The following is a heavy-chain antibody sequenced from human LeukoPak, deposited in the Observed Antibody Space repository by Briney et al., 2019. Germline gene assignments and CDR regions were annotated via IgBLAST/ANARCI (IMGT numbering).Heavy chain of an antibody. CDR2: ISAYNGNT. Sequence: ASVKVSCKASGYTFTSYGISWVRQAPGQGLEWMGWISAYNGNTNYAQKLQGRVTMTTDTSTSTAYMELRSLRSDDTAVYYCTKQRDPDTTLTTDYWGQGTLVTVSS. D-gene: IGHD4-17*01. V-gene: IGHV1-18*01. CDR3: TKQRDPDTTLTTDY. CDR1: GYTFTSYG. J-gene: IGHJ4*02.